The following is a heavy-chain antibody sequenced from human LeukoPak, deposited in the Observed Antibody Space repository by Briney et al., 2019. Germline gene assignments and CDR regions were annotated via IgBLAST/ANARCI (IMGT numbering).Heavy chain of an antibody. CDR1: GFTFSHDG. J-gene: IGHJ4*02. V-gene: IGHV3-33*01. CDR2: IWYDGSNK. D-gene: IGHD2-21*02. CDR3: PRSSLCAGDCYYDY. Sequence: PGRSLRLSCAASGFTFSHDGVHWVRQAPGKGLEWVAVIWYDGSNKYYAGSVKGRFTISRDNSKNTLYLQMNSLRAQDTAVYYFPRSSLCAGDCYYDYWGQGTLVTVSS.